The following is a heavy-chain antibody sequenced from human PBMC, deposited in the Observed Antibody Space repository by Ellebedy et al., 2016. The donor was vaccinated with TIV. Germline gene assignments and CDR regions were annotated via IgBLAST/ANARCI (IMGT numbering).Heavy chain of an antibody. J-gene: IGHJ4*01. D-gene: IGHD2-15*01. Sequence: GGSLRLXXAVSGFTVSSNYMSWVRQAPGRGLEWVSVIYAGGTTFYADSVKGRFTISRDNSKNTLYLQMHSLRVDDTALYYCAKDRRVGAANYWGHGTLVIVSS. V-gene: IGHV3-53*01. CDR2: IYAGGTT. CDR3: AKDRRVGAANY. CDR1: GFTVSSNY.